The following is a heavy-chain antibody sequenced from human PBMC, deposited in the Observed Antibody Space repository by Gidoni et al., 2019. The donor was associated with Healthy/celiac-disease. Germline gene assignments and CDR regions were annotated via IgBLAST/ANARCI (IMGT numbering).Heavy chain of an antibody. D-gene: IGHD3-10*01. CDR3: ARMYYYGSGSPNWFDP. Sequence: QVQLQQWGAGLLKPSETLSLPCAVSGGSFSGYYWSLIRQPPGKGLEWIGEINHSGSTNYNPSLKSRVTIAVDTSKNQFSLKLSSVTAADTAVYYCARMYYYGSGSPNWFDPWGQGTLVTVSS. CDR2: INHSGST. J-gene: IGHJ5*02. CDR1: GGSFSGYY. V-gene: IGHV4-34*01.